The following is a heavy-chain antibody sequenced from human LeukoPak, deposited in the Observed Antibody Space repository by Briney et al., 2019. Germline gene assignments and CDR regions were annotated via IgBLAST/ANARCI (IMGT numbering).Heavy chain of an antibody. J-gene: IGHJ3*02. CDR2: ISGSGGST. D-gene: IGHD3-10*01. CDR3: AKIQGRLWFGEPQAFDI. Sequence: GGSLRLSCAASGFTFSSYAMSWVRQAPGKGLGWVSAISGSGGSTYYADSVKGRFTISRDNSKNTLYLQMNSLRAEDTAVYYCAKIQGRLWFGEPQAFDIWGQGTMVTVSS. CDR1: GFTFSSYA. V-gene: IGHV3-23*01.